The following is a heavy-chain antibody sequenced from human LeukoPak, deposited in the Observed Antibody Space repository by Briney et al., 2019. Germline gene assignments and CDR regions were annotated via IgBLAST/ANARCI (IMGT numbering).Heavy chain of an antibody. Sequence: SETLSLTCTVSGGSISSYYWSWIRQPPGKGLEWIGYIYYSGSTNYNPSLKSRVTISVDTSKNQFSLKLSSVTAADTAVYYCARHFTMVRGAFFDSWGQGTLVTVSS. V-gene: IGHV4-59*08. J-gene: IGHJ4*02. CDR1: GGSISSYY. CDR2: IYYSGST. D-gene: IGHD3-10*01. CDR3: ARHFTMVRGAFFDS.